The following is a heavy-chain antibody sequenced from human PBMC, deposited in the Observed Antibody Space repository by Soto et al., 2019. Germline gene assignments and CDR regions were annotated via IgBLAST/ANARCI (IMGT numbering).Heavy chain of an antibody. J-gene: IGHJ6*02. CDR3: ARHNGPLYVGYYYDMDV. Sequence: SETLSLTCPVSGGSISSSSYYWGWIRQPPGKGLEWIGSIYYSGYTYYNPSLKSRVTISVDTSKNQFSLKLSSVTAADTAVYYCARHNGPLYVGYYYDMDVWGQGTTVTVSS. CDR2: IYYSGYT. CDR1: GGSISSSSYY. V-gene: IGHV4-39*01. D-gene: IGHD3-16*01.